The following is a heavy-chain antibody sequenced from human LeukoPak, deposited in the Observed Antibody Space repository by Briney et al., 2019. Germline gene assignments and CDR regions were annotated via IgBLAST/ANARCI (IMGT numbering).Heavy chain of an antibody. J-gene: IGHJ3*02. D-gene: IGHD2-15*01. Sequence: GSSVKVSCKASGGTFSSYAISWVRQAPGQGLEWMGRIIPILGIANYAQKFQGRVTITADKSTSTAYMELSSLRSEDTAVYYCARGVKDDIVVVVAATDAFDIWGQGTMVTVSS. CDR1: GGTFSSYA. CDR3: ARGVKDDIVVVVAATDAFDI. CDR2: IIPILGIA. V-gene: IGHV1-69*04.